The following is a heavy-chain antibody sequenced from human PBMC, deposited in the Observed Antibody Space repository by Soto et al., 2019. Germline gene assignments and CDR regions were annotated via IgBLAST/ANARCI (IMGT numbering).Heavy chain of an antibody. Sequence: ASVKVSRKASGYTFTSYAMHWVRQAPGQRLEWMGWINAGNGNTKYSQKFQGRVTITRDTSASTAYMELSSLRSEDTAVYYCARVFLRGYCSSTSCYSNYYYGMDVWGQGTTVTVSS. CDR1: GYTFTSYA. D-gene: IGHD2-2*02. V-gene: IGHV1-3*01. CDR3: ARVFLRGYCSSTSCYSNYYYGMDV. CDR2: INAGNGNT. J-gene: IGHJ6*02.